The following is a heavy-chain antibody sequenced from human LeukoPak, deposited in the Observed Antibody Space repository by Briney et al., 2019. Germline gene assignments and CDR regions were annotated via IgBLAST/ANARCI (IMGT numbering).Heavy chain of an antibody. CDR3: ARVGVTYYDFWSGYYKPDYFDY. J-gene: IGHJ4*02. Sequence: GESLKISCKGSGYSFTSYWIGWVRQMPGKGLEWMGIIYPGDSDTGYSPSFQGQVTISADKSISTAYLQWSSLKASDTAMYYCARVGVTYYDFWSGYYKPDYFDYWGQGTLVTVSS. V-gene: IGHV5-51*01. D-gene: IGHD3-3*01. CDR2: IYPGDSDT. CDR1: GYSFTSYW.